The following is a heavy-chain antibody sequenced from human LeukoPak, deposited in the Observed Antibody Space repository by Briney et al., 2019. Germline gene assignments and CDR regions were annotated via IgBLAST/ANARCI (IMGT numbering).Heavy chain of an antibody. V-gene: IGHV1-46*01. Sequence: ASVKVSCKASGYTFTSYYMHWVRQAPGQGLEWMGIINPSGGSTSYAQKFQGRVTMTRDTSISTAYMELSRLRSDDTAVYYCARDPLSGSYYYYYYYYMDVWGKGTTVTVSS. CDR2: INPSGGST. J-gene: IGHJ6*03. CDR3: ARDPLSGSYYYYYYYYMDV. D-gene: IGHD1-26*01. CDR1: GYTFTSYY.